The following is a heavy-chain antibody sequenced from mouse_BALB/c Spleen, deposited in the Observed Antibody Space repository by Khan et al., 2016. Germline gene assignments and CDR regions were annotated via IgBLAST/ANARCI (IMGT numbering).Heavy chain of an antibody. CDR3: ARAPYDYDVGFAY. CDR2: IDPVNGNT. J-gene: IGHJ3*01. D-gene: IGHD2-4*01. V-gene: IGHV14-3*02. Sequence: VQLQQSGAELVKPGASVKLSCTASGFNIKDTYMHWVKQRPEQGLERIGRIDPVNGNTKYDPKFQGKATITADTSSNTAYLQLSSLTSEDTAVYYCARAPYDYDVGFAYWGQGTLVTVSA. CDR1: GFNIKDTY.